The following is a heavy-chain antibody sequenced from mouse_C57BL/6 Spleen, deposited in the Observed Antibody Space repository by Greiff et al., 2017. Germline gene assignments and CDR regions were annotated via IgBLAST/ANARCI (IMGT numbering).Heavy chain of an antibody. V-gene: IGHV1-61*01. CDR3: ARSGGYYPLDC. J-gene: IGHJ2*01. Sequence: VQLQQPGAELVRPGSSVKLSCKASGYTFTSYWMDWVKQRPGQGLEWIGNIYPSDSETHYNQKFKDKATLTVDQSSSTAYMQLSSLTSEDSAVYYCARSGGYYPLDCWGQGTTLTVSS. CDR1: GYTFTSYW. D-gene: IGHD2-3*01. CDR2: IYPSDSET.